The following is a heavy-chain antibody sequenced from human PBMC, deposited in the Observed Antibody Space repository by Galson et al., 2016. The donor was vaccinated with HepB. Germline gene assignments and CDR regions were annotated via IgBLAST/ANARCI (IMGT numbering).Heavy chain of an antibody. V-gene: IGHV3-21*01. CDR2: ISSSRCI. J-gene: IGHJ3*02. CDR1: GSTVISHA. D-gene: IGHD3-3*01. Sequence: SLRLSCAASGSTVISHAMNWVRHAPGKGPVWVPYISSSRCIYYAHAAKGRFFISRDNAKKSRYLQMNSLRDEDTAVYYCARDAWSGYYARDAFDIWGRGTMVTVSS. CDR3: ARDAWSGYYARDAFDI.